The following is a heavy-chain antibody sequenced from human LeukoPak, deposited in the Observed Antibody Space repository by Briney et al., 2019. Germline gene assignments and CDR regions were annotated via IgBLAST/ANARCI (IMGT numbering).Heavy chain of an antibody. J-gene: IGHJ5*01. D-gene: IGHD6-19*01. V-gene: IGHV6-1*01. Sequence: SQTLSLTCAISGDSVSTNSAAWNWIRQSPSRGLEWLGRTYFRSKWYNDYAVSVESRITINPDTSRNQFSLHLNFVTPEDTAVYYCARGAVAHYDSWGQGTLVTVSS. CDR3: ARGAVAHYDS. CDR1: GDSVSTNSAA. CDR2: TYFRSKWYN.